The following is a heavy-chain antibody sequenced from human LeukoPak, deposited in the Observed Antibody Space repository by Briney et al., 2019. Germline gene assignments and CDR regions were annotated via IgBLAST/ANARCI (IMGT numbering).Heavy chain of an antibody. CDR3: ARDGYYYDSSGYYYGTSSKWWYFDL. CDR1: GYTFTSYG. J-gene: IGHJ2*01. V-gene: IGHV1-46*01. D-gene: IGHD3-22*01. Sequence: GASVKVSCKASGYTFTSYGISWVRQAPGQGLEWMGIINPSGGSTSYAQKFQGRVTMTRDMSTSTVYMELSSLRSEDTAVYYCARDGYYYDSSGYYYGTSSKWWYFDLWGRGTLVTVSS. CDR2: INPSGGST.